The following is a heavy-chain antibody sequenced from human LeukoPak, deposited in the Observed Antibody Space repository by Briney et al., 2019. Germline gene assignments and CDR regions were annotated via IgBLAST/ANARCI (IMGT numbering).Heavy chain of an antibody. CDR1: GFTFSSYA. J-gene: IGHJ4*02. CDR2: ISYDGSNK. D-gene: IGHD3-3*01. V-gene: IGHV3-30-3*01. Sequence: PGGSLRLSCAASGFTFSSYAMHWVRQAPGKGLEWWAVISYDGSNKYYADSVKGRFTISRDNSKNTLYLQMNSLRAEDTAVYYCARDMGHLRFLEWLLTNTTGGFDYWGQGTLVTVSS. CDR3: ARDMGHLRFLEWLLTNTTGGFDY.